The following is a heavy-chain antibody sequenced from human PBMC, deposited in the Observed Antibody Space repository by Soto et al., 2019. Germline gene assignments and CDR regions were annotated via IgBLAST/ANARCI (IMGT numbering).Heavy chain of an antibody. CDR3: AKSGSLDY. CDR2: INPANGDT. Sequence: VQLVQSGAEVKKPGASVRTSCKASGYTFISYPIHWVRQAPGQRLECMGWINPANGDTRYSQKFQDRVTITRDTSATTAYMDLNSLIPDDTAIYYCAKSGSLDYWGQGTPITVSS. D-gene: IGHD1-26*01. CDR1: GYTFISYP. J-gene: IGHJ4*02. V-gene: IGHV1-3*01.